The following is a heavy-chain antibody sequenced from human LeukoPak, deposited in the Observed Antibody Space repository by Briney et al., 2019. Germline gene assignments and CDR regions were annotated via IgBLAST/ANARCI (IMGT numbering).Heavy chain of an antibody. CDR1: GFSFTTYW. Sequence: GESLKISCVGSGFSFTTYWIGWVRQMPGKGLEWMGIIYPGDSDTRYSPSFQGQVTISADKSISTAYLQWSSLKASDTAMYYCASSSRDGYNAAGYWGQGTLVTVSS. V-gene: IGHV5-51*01. D-gene: IGHD5-24*01. CDR2: IYPGDSDT. CDR3: ASSSRDGYNAAGY. J-gene: IGHJ4*02.